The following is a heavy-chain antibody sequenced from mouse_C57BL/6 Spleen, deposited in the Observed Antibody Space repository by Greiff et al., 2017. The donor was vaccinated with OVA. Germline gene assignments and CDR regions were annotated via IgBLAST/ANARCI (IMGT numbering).Heavy chain of an antibody. J-gene: IGHJ1*03. V-gene: IGHV1-47*01. CDR2: FHPYNDDT. CDR3: ARRGYYYYSSSYEWYFDG. Sequence: VKLQESGAELVKPGASVKMSCKASGYTFTTYPIEWMKQNPGKSLEWIGNFHPYNDDTKYNEKFKGKATLTVEKSSSTVYLELSRLTSDDSAVYYCARRGYYYYSSSYEWYFDGWGTGTTVTVSS. CDR1: GYTFTTYP. D-gene: IGHD1-1*01.